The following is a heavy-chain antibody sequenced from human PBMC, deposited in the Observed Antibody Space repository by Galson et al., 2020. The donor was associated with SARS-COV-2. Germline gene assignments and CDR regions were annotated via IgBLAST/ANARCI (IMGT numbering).Heavy chain of an antibody. CDR2: IYFNGKT. Sequence: ASDTLSLTCVVSGGPIDSTSYYWGWIRQPPGKGLEWIGSIYFNGKTFYNPSLESRVTMSIDTSRNQFYLTLTSVTAADTAMYFCARKTSTYDYWGRGVLVTVSS. D-gene: IGHD4-4*01. V-gene: IGHV4-39*07. CDR1: GGPIDSTSYY. CDR3: ARKTSTYDY. J-gene: IGHJ4*02.